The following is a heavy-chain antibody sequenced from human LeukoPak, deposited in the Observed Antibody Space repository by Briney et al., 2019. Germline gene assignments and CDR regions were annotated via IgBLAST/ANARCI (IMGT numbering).Heavy chain of an antibody. CDR2: INYGGNT. D-gene: IGHD2-15*01. CDR1: GGSISSSAYH. Sequence: PSETLTLTCTVSGGSISSSAYHWGWIRQPPGKGLEWIGTINYGGNTYYNLSLKSRVIIFLDTSKNQFSLELSSVTAADTAVYYCARLWSTSCKGGSCPHQPNYWGQGTRVTVPS. CDR3: ARLWSTSCKGGSCPHQPNY. J-gene: IGHJ4*02. V-gene: IGHV4-39*01.